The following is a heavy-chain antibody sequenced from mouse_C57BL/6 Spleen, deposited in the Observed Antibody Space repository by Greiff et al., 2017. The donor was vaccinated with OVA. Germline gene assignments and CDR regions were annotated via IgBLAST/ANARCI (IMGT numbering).Heavy chain of an antibody. J-gene: IGHJ2*01. CDR1: GFTFSDAW. V-gene: IGHV6-6*01. Sequence: EVMLVESGGGLVQPGGSMKLSCAASGFTFSDAWMDWVRQSPEKGLEWVAEIRNKANNHATYYAESVKGRFTISRDDSKSSVYLQMNSLRAEDTGIYYCTPLYYGYDEGFDDWGQGTTLTVSS. CDR2: IRNKANNHAT. CDR3: TPLYYGYDEGFDD. D-gene: IGHD2-2*01.